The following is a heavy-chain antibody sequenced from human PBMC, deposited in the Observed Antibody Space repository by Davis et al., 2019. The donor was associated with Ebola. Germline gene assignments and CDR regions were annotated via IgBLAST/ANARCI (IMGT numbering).Heavy chain of an antibody. D-gene: IGHD3-10*01. J-gene: IGHJ4*01. CDR3: ARESTYYGSGSYGYFDH. Sequence: PGGSLGLSCGVCGGSLSGYYWSWIRRSPGKGLEWIGEIDDDGSTNFHPSLKSRVTISRDTSKNQFSLKLSSVTAADTAAYYCARESTYYGSGSYGYFDHWGHGTLVTVSS. CDR1: GGSLSGYY. V-gene: IGHV4-34*01. CDR2: IDDDGST.